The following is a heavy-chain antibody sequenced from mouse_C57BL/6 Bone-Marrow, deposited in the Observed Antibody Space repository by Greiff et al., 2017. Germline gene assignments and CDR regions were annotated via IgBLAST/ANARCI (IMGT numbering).Heavy chain of an antibody. D-gene: IGHD2-4*01. J-gene: IGHJ3*01. CDR3: ARGYDYDVGLWFAY. Sequence: QVQLQQPGAELVRPGSSVKLSCKASGYTFTSYWMHWVKQRPIQGLEWIGNIDPSDSETHYTQKFKDKATLTVDNSSNTLYLQLSSRTSEDSAVYYCARGYDYDVGLWFAYWGQGTLVTVSA. V-gene: IGHV1-52*01. CDR1: GYTFTSYW. CDR2: IDPSDSET.